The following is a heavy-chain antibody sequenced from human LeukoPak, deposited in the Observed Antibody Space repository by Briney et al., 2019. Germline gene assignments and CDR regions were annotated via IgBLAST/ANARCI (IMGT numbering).Heavy chain of an antibody. CDR1: GFTFSSYA. CDR3: AKDMLNYYDSSGYLPFDY. Sequence: GGSLRLSCAASGFTFSSYAMSWVRQAPGKGLEWVSAISGSGGSTYYADSVKGRFTISRDNSKNTLYLQMNSLRAEDTAVYYCAKDMLNYYDSSGYLPFDYWGQGTLVTVSS. D-gene: IGHD3-22*01. V-gene: IGHV3-23*01. CDR2: ISGSGGST. J-gene: IGHJ4*02.